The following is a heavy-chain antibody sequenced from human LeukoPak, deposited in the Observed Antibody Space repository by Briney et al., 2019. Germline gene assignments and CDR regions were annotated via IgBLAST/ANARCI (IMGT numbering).Heavy chain of an antibody. CDR3: ARCNQPYDFWSGYYGYYYYYYMDV. J-gene: IGHJ6*03. Sequence: ASVKVSCKASGYTFTSYDINWVRQATGQGLEWMGWMNPNSGNTGYAQKFQGRVTMTRNTSISTAYMELSSLRSEDTAVYYCARCNQPYDFWSGYYGYYYYYYMDVWGKGTTVTVSS. CDR2: MNPNSGNT. D-gene: IGHD3-3*01. V-gene: IGHV1-8*01. CDR1: GYTFTSYD.